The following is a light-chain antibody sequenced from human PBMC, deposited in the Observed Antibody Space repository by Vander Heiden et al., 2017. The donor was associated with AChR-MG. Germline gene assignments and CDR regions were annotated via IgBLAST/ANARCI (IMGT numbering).Light chain of an antibody. V-gene: IGLV1-44*01. CDR1: RSNTGTNT. CDR3: ATWDDSLNGLL. CDR2: SDN. J-gene: IGLJ3*02. Sequence: QSVVTQPPSASGTPGQTVTISCSGSRSNTGTNTVNWYQQIPGAAPKVLVHSDNQRSSGVPDRFSGSRSGASASLAISGLQSEDEADYYCATWDDSLNGLLFGGGTKLTVL.